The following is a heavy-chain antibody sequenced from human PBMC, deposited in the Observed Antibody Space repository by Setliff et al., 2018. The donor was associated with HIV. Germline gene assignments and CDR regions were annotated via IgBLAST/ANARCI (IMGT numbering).Heavy chain of an antibody. CDR3: ARDSRGSGNFDF. CDR1: GGSISSGGYY. D-gene: IGHD3-10*01. J-gene: IGHJ4*02. CDR2: IYYSGST. V-gene: IGHV4-31*03. Sequence: SETLSLTCTVSGGSISSGGYYWSWIRQHPGKGLEWIGYIYYSGSTYYNPSLKSRVTISVDTSKNQFSLKLSSVTAADTAVYYCARDSRGSGNFDFWGQGTLVTVSS.